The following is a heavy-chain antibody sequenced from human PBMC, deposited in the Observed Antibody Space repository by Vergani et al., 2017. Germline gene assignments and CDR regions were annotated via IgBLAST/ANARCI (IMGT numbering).Heavy chain of an antibody. CDR2: LYYSGST. V-gene: IGHV4-31*03. J-gene: IGHJ3*01. D-gene: IGHD3-3*01. Sequence: QVQLQESGQGLVKPSQTLSLTCTVSGGSISSGGYSWSWIRQHPGKGLEWIGYLYYSGSTYYNPSLKSRVTISVDTSKNQFSLKLSSVTAAATAVYYCARAEYDFWISWGQGTMVTVSS. CDR1: GGSISSGGYS. CDR3: ARAEYDFWIS.